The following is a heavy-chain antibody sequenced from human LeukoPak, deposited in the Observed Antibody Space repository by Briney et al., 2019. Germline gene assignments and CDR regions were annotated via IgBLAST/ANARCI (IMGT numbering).Heavy chain of an antibody. V-gene: IGHV1-69*06. CDR2: IIPIFGTA. CDR3: AREDHGSGSYYTFDY. D-gene: IGHD3-10*01. CDR1: GGTFSSYA. J-gene: IGHJ4*02. Sequence: GSSVKVSCKASGGTFSSYAMSWVRQAPGQGLEWMGGIIPIFGTANYAQKFQGRVTITADKSTSTAYMELSSLRSEDTAVYYCAREDHGSGSYYTFDYWGQGTLVTVSS.